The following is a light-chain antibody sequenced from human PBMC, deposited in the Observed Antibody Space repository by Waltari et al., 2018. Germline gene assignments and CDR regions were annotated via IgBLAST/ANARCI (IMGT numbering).Light chain of an antibody. V-gene: IGLV4-69*01. CDR2: VNSDGSH. J-gene: IGLJ3*02. CDR1: GEYSAYA. CDR3: QTWGTGIQV. Sequence: LVLTQSPSASASLGASVKLTCSLPGEYSAYAIAWHQQQPLTGPRYLTTVNSDGSHKKGDGISERFSGSSSDVDRYLIISRLQSDDEADYFCQTWGTGIQVFGSGTKLTVL.